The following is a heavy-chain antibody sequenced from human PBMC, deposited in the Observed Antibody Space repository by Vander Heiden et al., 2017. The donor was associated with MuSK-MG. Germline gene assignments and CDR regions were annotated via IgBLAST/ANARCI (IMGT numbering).Heavy chain of an antibody. V-gene: IGHV4-39*01. D-gene: IGHD3-16*02. CDR1: GASIISRSYY. CDR3: ARQNYDYVWGSYRHPFDY. CDR2: IYYSGST. J-gene: IGHJ4*02. Sequence: QLQLHESGPALVKHSETLSLTCPVSGASIISRSYYWAWIRQPPGKGLEWIGSIYYSGSTYYNPSLRSRVTISVDTSKNQFSLKLSSVTAADTAVYYCARQNYDYVWGSYRHPFDYWGQGTLVTVSS.